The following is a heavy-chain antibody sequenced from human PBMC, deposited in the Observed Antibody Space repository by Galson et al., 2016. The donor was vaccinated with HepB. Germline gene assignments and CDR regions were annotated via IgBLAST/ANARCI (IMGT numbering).Heavy chain of an antibody. CDR2: ITPEGSDT. CDR1: GFTFSSYG. V-gene: IGHV3-30*18. Sequence: SLRLSCAASGFTFSSYGMHWVRQAPGKGLDWVALITPEGSDTYYADSVKGRFTVSRDNSKNTLFLQMNSLRVEDTAVYYCAKLDCGRDCPRDDWGQGTQVTVS. D-gene: IGHD2-21*02. CDR3: AKLDCGRDCPRDD. J-gene: IGHJ4*02.